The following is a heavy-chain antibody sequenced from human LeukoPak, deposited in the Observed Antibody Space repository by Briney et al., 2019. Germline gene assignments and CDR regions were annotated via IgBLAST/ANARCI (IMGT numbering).Heavy chain of an antibody. J-gene: IGHJ1*01. Sequence: GGSLRLSCEASGFTFSTFAMIWVRQPPGKGLEWVSSIFPSGGEIHYADSVRGRFTISRDNSKSTLSLQMNSLRAEDTAVYYCAKDPRYFQHWGQGTLVTVSS. V-gene: IGHV3-23*01. CDR2: IFPSGGEI. CDR1: GFTFSTFA. CDR3: AKDPRYFQH.